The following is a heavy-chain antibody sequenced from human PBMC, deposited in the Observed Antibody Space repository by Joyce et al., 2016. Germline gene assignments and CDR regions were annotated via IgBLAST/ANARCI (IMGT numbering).Heavy chain of an antibody. V-gene: IGHV3-23*01. CDR2: LSGSGSAT. Sequence: GLVKPGGSLRLSCAASGFTFSDYTMSWVRQTPGKGLEWISTLSGSGSATFYVDSVKGRFTISRDNSNNILFLQMNSLRVDDTAVYYCAKGPAYGDVWGQGATVTVSS. J-gene: IGHJ6*02. CDR1: GFTFSDYT. D-gene: IGHD4-17*01. CDR3: AKGPAYGDV.